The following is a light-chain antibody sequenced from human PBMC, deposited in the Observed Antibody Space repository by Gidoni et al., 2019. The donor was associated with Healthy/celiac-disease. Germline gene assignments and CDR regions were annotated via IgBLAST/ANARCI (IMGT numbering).Light chain of an antibody. CDR3: GTWDSSLSAVV. V-gene: IGLV1-51*01. CDR1: SSNIGNNY. Sequence: QSVLTQPRSVSAAPGQKVTTSCSGSSSNIGNNYVSWYQQLPGTAPKLLIYDNNKRPSGIPDRFSGSKSGTSATLSITGLQTGDEADYYCGTWDSSLSAVVFGGGTKLTVL. J-gene: IGLJ2*01. CDR2: DNN.